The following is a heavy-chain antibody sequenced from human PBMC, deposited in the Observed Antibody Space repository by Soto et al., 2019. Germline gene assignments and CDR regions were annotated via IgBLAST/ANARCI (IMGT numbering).Heavy chain of an antibody. CDR2: ISAYNGNT. Sequence: ASVKVSCKASGYTFTSYGISWVRQAPGQGLEWMGWISAYNGNTNYAQKLQGRVTMTTDTSTSTAYMELRSLRSDDTAVYYCARDTRYFDWLLSDQKDPFDYWGQGTLVTVSS. J-gene: IGHJ4*02. V-gene: IGHV1-18*01. D-gene: IGHD3-9*01. CDR3: ARDTRYFDWLLSDQKDPFDY. CDR1: GYTFTSYG.